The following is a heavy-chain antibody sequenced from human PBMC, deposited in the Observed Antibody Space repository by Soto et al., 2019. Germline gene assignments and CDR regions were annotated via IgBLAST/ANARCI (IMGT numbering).Heavy chain of an antibody. Sequence: EVQLVESGGGLVEPGGSLRLSCAASGFSFSTYSMTWVRQAPGKGLEWVSSISSTSSYIYPADSGKGRFTISRDNADNSLSLQTNSLRAEDTAVYDGAAGSSVYCGYLDLWGRCNLVTVSS. D-gene: IGHD3-10*01. CDR2: ISSTSSYI. CDR1: GFSFSTYS. J-gene: IGHJ2*01. V-gene: IGHV3-21*01. CDR3: AAGSSVYCGYLDL.